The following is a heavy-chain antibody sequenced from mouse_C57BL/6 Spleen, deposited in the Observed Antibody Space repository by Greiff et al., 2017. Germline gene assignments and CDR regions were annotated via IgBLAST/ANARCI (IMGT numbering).Heavy chain of an antibody. Sequence: QVQLKESGPGLVAPSQSLSITCTVSGFSLTSYGVDWVRQPPGKGLEWLGVIWGGGSTNYNSALMSRLSISTDNSKSQVFLKTNSLHTDDTAMYYCAKRCNSYAMDYWGQGTSVTVSS. J-gene: IGHJ4*01. CDR3: AKRCNSYAMDY. D-gene: IGHD2-1*01. V-gene: IGHV2-9*01. CDR2: IWGGGST. CDR1: GFSLTSYG.